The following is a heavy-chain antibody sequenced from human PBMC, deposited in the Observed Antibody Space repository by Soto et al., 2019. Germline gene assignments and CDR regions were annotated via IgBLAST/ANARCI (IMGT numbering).Heavy chain of an antibody. V-gene: IGHV4-34*01. CDR2: INHSGST. J-gene: IGHJ4*02. CDR1: GGNISSYY. Sequence: PSETLSLTCPVSGGNISSYYWSWIRQPPGKGLEWIGEINHSGSTNYNPSLKSRVTISVDTSKNQFSLKLSSVTAADTAVYYCARGPWGYDSSGYYYVSYWGQGTLVTVSS. CDR3: ARGPWGYDSSGYYYVSY. D-gene: IGHD3-22*01.